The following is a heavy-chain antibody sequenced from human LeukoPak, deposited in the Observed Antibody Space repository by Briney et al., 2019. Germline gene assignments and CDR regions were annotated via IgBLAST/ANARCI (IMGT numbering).Heavy chain of an antibody. D-gene: IGHD6-13*01. V-gene: IGHV3-21*01. Sequence: GGSLRLSCAASGFTFSSYSMNWVRQAPGKGLEWVSSISISSNYIYYADSVKGRFTIYRDNAKNSLYLQMNSLRAEDTAVYYCASLGGSSSWLRDYWGQGTLVTVSS. CDR1: GFTFSSYS. J-gene: IGHJ4*02. CDR2: ISISSNYI. CDR3: ASLGGSSSWLRDY.